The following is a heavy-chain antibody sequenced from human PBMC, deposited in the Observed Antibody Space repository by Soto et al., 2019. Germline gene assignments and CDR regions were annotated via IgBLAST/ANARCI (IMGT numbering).Heavy chain of an antibody. V-gene: IGHV4-59*01. CDR1: GGSISSYY. CDR2: IYYSGST. CDR3: ARDRRGXXCYYDY. J-gene: IGHJ4*02. Sequence: SETLSLTCTVSGGSISSYYWSWIRQPPGKGLEWIGYIYYSGSTNYNPSLKSRVTISVDTSKNQFSLKLRSVTAADTAVYYCARDRRGXXCYYDYWGQGTLVTVSS.